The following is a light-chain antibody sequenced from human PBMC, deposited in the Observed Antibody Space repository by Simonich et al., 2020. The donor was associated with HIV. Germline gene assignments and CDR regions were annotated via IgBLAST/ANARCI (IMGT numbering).Light chain of an antibody. CDR1: QSVLYSSHNKNY. CDR2: WAS. V-gene: IGKV4-1*01. CDR3: QQYYSAPRT. Sequence: DIVMTQSPDSLAVSLGERATINCKSSQSVLYSSHNKNYLVWYQQKPGQPPKLLIYWASTRESGVPDRFSGSGSETDFTLTISSLQAEDVAVYYCQQYYSAPRTFGQGTKVEIK. J-gene: IGKJ1*01.